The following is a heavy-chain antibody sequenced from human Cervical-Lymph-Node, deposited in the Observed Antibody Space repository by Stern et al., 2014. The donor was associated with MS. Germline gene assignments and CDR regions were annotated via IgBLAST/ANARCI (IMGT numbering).Heavy chain of an antibody. CDR3: AREATRIIVGIDY. Sequence: VQLVESGAKMKKPGASVKVSCKASGYDFTGFFIHWVRQGPGQGLEWMGRLNPNSDDPTYAPDFNEKVTLTSDTSISTAYLELSRLTSADTAVYYCAREATRIIVGIDYWVQGTQVTVSS. CDR2: LNPNSDDP. CDR1: GYDFTGFF. V-gene: IGHV1-2*06. D-gene: IGHD2/OR15-2a*01. J-gene: IGHJ4*02.